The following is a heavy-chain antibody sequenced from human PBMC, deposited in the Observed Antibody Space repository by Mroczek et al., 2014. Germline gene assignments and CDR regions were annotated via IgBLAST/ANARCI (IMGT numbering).Heavy chain of an antibody. V-gene: IGHV3-30-3*01. CDR1: GFTFSSYA. CDR2: ISYDGSNK. J-gene: IGHJ4*02. Sequence: QVQLVQSGGGVVQPGRSLRLSCAASGFTFSSYAMHWVRQAPGKGLEWVAVISYDGSNKYYADSVKGRFTISRDNSKNTLYLQMNSLRAEDTAVYYCAASTPDGYNSIDYWGQGTLVTVSS. CDR3: AASTPDGYNSIDY. D-gene: IGHD5-24*01.